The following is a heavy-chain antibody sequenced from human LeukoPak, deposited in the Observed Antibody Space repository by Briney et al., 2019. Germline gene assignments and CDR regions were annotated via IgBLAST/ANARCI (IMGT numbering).Heavy chain of an antibody. V-gene: IGHV3-23*01. CDR2: ISGIGGST. CDR3: AKGPHPLTTGYFDY. Sequence: PGGSLRLSCAASGFTFSSYAISWVRQAPGKVLEWVSAISGIGGSTYYADSVKGRFTISRHNYKNTMYLQMNRLRDEDTAVYYCAKGPHPLTTGYFDYWGQGTLVTVSS. J-gene: IGHJ4*02. D-gene: IGHD1-1*01. CDR1: GFTFSSYA.